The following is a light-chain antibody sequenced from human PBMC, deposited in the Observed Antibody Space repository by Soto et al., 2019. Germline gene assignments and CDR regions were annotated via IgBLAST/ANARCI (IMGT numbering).Light chain of an antibody. CDR1: SSDVGRYNY. CDR2: EVS. V-gene: IGLV2-14*01. J-gene: IGLJ2*01. Sequence: QSALTQPASVSGSPGQSITISCTGTSSDVGRYNYVSWYQQHPGKAPKLMIYEVSNRPSGVSNRFSGSKSGNTASLTLSGLQAEDEADYYCSSYTSSSTRVFGGGTKLTVL. CDR3: SSYTSSSTRV.